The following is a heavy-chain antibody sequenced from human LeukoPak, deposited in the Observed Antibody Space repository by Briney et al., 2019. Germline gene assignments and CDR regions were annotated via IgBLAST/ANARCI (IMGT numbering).Heavy chain of an antibody. CDR3: AKEDSSGWPGREPFDY. D-gene: IGHD6-19*01. V-gene: IGHV3-23*01. CDR1: GFTFSSYA. J-gene: IGHJ4*02. Sequence: PGGSLRLSCAASGFTFSSYAMSWVRQAPGKGLEWVSAISGSGGSTYYADSVKGRFTISRDNSKNTLYLQMNSLRAEDTAVYYRAKEDSSGWPGREPFDYWGQGTLVTVSS. CDR2: ISGSGGST.